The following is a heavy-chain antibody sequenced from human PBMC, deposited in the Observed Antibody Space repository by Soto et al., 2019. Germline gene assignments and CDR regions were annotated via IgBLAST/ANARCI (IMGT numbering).Heavy chain of an antibody. D-gene: IGHD6-6*01. CDR1: GGSISSGGYY. V-gene: IGHV4-31*03. CDR2: IYYSGRT. J-gene: IGHJ2*01. Sequence: SETLSLTCTVSGGSISSGGYYWSWIRQHPGKGLEWIGYIYYSGRTYYNPSLKSRVTISVDTSKNQFSLKMSSVTAADTAVYDCVGRGSSSWYFDLWGRGTLVTVSS. CDR3: VGRGSSSWYFDL.